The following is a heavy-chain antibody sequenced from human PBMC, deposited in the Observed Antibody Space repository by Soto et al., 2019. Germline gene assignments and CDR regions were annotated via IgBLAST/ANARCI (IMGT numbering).Heavy chain of an antibody. CDR1: GGTFSSYA. CDR2: IIPIFGTA. J-gene: IGHJ6*02. Sequence: QVQLVQSGAEVKKPGSSVKVSCKASGGTFSSYAISWVRQAPGQGLEWMGGIIPIFGTANYAQKFQGRVTITADESTSTAYMELSSLRSEDTAVYYCARRIAARPAPYNYYGMDVWGQGTTVTVSS. V-gene: IGHV1-69*01. D-gene: IGHD6-6*01. CDR3: ARRIAARPAPYNYYGMDV.